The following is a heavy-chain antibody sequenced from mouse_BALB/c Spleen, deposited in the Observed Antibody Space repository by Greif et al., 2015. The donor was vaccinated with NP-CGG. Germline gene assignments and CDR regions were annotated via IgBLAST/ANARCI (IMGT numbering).Heavy chain of an antibody. D-gene: IGHD2-14*01. CDR2: ILPGSGST. CDR1: GYTFSSYW. Sequence: QVQLQQSGAELMKPGASVKISCKATGYTFSSYWIEWVKQRPGHGLEWIGEILPGSGSTNYNEKFKGKATFTADTSSNTAYMQLSSLTSEDSAVYYCARGTVEVRRGYAMDYWGQGTSVTVSS. CDR3: ARGTVEVRRGYAMDY. V-gene: IGHV1-9*01. J-gene: IGHJ4*01.